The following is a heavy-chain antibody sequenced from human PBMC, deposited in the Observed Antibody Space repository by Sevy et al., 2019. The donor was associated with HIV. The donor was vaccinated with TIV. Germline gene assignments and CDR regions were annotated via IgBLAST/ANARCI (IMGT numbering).Heavy chain of an antibody. CDR2: IYYSGST. V-gene: IGHV4-61*01. Sequence: SETLSLTCTVSGGSVSSGSYYWSWIRQPPGKGLEWIGYIYYSGSTNYNPSLKSRVTISVDTSKNQFSLKLSSVTAADTAVYYCARAIEIWSGYSPMDVWGQGTTVTVSS. J-gene: IGHJ6*02. D-gene: IGHD3-3*01. CDR3: ARAIEIWSGYSPMDV. CDR1: GGSVSSGSYY.